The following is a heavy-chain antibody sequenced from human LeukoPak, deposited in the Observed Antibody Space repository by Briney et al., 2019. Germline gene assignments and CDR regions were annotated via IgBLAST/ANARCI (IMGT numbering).Heavy chain of an antibody. V-gene: IGHV4-34*01. CDR2: INHSGST. J-gene: IGHJ6*03. Sequence: SETLSVTSAVYGGSFSGYYWSWIRQPPGKGLEWIGEINHSGSTNYNPSLKSRVTISVDTSKNQFSLKLSSVTAADTAVYYCARAVLMVYATTYYYYYMDVWGKGTTVTVSS. D-gene: IGHD2-8*01. CDR3: ARAVLMVYATTYYYYYMDV. CDR1: GGSFSGYY.